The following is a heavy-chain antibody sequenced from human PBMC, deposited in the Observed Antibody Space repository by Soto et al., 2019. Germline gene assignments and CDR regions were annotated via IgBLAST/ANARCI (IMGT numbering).Heavy chain of an antibody. CDR2: IKPNSGGT. D-gene: IGHD3-22*01. CDR1: GYTFTDYY. V-gene: IGHV1-2*02. J-gene: IGHJ4*02. Sequence: ASVKVSCKTSGYTFTDYYMHWVRHAPGQGLEWMGWIKPNSGGTISAQKFQGRVTMTRETFISTAYLELSRLRSDDTAVYYCARAVTTSLDXWGQGTQVPVSX. CDR3: ARAVTTSLDX.